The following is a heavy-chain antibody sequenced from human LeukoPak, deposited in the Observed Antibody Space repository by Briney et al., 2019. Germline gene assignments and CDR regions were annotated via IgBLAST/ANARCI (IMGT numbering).Heavy chain of an antibody. Sequence: GGSLRLSCAVSGSTSSRNFMSWVRQTPEKGLEWVANIDQDGSEKNYVDSVKGRFSISRDNAKNSLFLQMNSLRAEDTAIYYCASGAGWESGYWGQGTLVTVSS. CDR3: ASGAGWESGY. D-gene: IGHD1-26*01. CDR2: IDQDGSEK. CDR1: GSTSSRNF. J-gene: IGHJ4*02. V-gene: IGHV3-7*01.